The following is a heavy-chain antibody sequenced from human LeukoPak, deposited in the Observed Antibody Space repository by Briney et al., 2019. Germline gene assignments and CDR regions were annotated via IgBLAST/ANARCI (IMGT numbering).Heavy chain of an antibody. D-gene: IGHD6-13*01. CDR1: SGSISSTSYY. CDR2: IIYSGNT. V-gene: IGHV4-39*01. Sequence: SETLSLTCTVSSGSISSTSYYWGWIRQPPGKGLEWIGGIIYSGNTYYNPSLKSRVTISVDTTKNQFSLKVTSVTAADTAVYFCVRHFHGSGYVVDFWGRGTLVTVSS. CDR3: VRHFHGSGYVVDF. J-gene: IGHJ4*02.